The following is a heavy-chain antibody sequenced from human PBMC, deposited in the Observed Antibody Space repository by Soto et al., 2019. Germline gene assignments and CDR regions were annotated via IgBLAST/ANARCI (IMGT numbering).Heavy chain of an antibody. CDR2: INPSGGST. V-gene: IGHV1-46*01. CDR1: GYTFTSYY. D-gene: IGHD2-21*02. Sequence: QVQLVQSGAEVKKPGASVKVSCKASGYTFTSYYMHWVRQATGQGLDWMGIINPSGGSTSYAQKFQGRLTMSRDTSTITVYKQLSRLRSEDTAVYYCARDFVTVVVTAIDVAEYFQHWGQGTLVTVSS. J-gene: IGHJ1*01. CDR3: ARDFVTVVVTAIDVAEYFQH.